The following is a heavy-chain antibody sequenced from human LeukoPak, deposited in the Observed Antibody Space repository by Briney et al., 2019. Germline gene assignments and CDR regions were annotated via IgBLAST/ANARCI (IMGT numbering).Heavy chain of an antibody. Sequence: SETLSLTSTVSVDSISTYYWSWVRQPPGKGLGWIGYRYYGGNTNYNPSLTSRVTISVATSKNQFSLTLSSVTAVDTAVYYCARDNDISRGFYYAMDVWGQGTTVIVSS. D-gene: IGHD3-9*01. V-gene: IGHV4-59*01. CDR2: RYYGGNT. J-gene: IGHJ6*02. CDR3: ARDNDISRGFYYAMDV. CDR1: VDSISTYY.